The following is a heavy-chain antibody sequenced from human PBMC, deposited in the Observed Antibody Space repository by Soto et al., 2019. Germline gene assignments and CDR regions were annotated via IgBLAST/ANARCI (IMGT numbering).Heavy chain of an antibody. V-gene: IGHV3-21*01. CDR3: ARDGAYCGGDCYSLGYYYYDMDV. D-gene: IGHD2-21*02. CDR1: GFTFSSYS. Sequence: GGSLRLSCAASGFTFSSYSMNWVRQAPGKGLEWVSSISSSSSYIYYADSVKGRFTISRDNAKNSLYLQMNSLRAEDTAVYYCARDGAYCGGDCYSLGYYYYDMDVWGQGTTVTVSS. J-gene: IGHJ6*02. CDR2: ISSSSSYI.